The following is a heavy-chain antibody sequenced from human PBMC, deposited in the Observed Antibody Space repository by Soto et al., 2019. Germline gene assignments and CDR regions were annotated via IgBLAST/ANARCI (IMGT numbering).Heavy chain of an antibody. CDR1: GFTLSYYY. J-gene: IGHJ6*02. D-gene: IGHD4-4*01. CDR3: ASFGYSFYYGMDV. Sequence: GGSLRLSCAASGFTLSYYYMSWIRQTPGKGLEWVSYISSSSSYTNYADSVKGRFTISRDNAKNSLYLQMNSLRAEDTAVYYCASFGYSFYYGMDVCGQGTTVTVSS. CDR2: ISSSSSYT. V-gene: IGHV3-11*06.